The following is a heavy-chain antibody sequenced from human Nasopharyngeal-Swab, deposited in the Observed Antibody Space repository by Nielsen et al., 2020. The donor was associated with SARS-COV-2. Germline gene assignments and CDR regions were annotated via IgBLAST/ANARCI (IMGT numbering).Heavy chain of an antibody. CDR3: ARPVDTAMVTLGY. D-gene: IGHD5-18*01. V-gene: IGHV5-51*01. J-gene: IGHJ4*02. CDR2: IYPGDSDT. Sequence: VRQMPGKGLEWMGIIYPGDSDTRYSPSFQGQVTISADKSISTAYPQWSSLKASDTAMYYCARPVDTAMVTLGYWGQGTLVTVSS.